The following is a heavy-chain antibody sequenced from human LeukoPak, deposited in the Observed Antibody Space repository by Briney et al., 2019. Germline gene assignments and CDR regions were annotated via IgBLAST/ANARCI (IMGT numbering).Heavy chain of an antibody. V-gene: IGHV3-23*01. D-gene: IGHD5-18*01. CDR2: ISDSSDNI. Sequence: GGSLRLYCAASGFIFSSYAMNWVRQTPVRGLEWVSAISDSSDNIYYVDSVKGRFTISRDNSKNTLYLQMNSLRVEDTAVYYCARVARGYSYLNWFDPWGQGTLVTVSS. CDR1: GFIFSSYA. J-gene: IGHJ5*02. CDR3: ARVARGYSYLNWFDP.